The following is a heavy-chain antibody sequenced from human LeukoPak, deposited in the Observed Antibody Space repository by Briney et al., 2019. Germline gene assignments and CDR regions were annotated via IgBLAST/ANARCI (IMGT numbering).Heavy chain of an antibody. V-gene: IGHV3-30*18. CDR3: AKASPGIAAAGPDY. J-gene: IGHJ4*02. D-gene: IGHD6-13*01. CDR2: ISYDGSNK. CDR1: GFTFSIFG. Sequence: GRSLRLSCAASGFTFSIFGMHWVRQAPGKGLGWVAVISYDGSNKYYADSVKGRFAISRDNSKNTLYLQMNSLRAEDTALYYCAKASPGIAAAGPDYWGQGTLVTVSS.